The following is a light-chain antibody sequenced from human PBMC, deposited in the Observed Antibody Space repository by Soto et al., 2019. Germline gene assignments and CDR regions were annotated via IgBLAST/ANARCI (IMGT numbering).Light chain of an antibody. CDR3: QKYNSAPWT. J-gene: IGKJ1*01. CDR1: QGISNY. V-gene: IGKV1-27*01. CDR2: GES. Sequence: DIQMTQSPSSLSASVGDRVTITCRARQGISNYLAWYQQKPGKVPKLLIYGESTLQSGVPSRFSGSGSGTDFTLTISSLQPEDVATYYCQKYNSAPWTFGQGTKVEIK.